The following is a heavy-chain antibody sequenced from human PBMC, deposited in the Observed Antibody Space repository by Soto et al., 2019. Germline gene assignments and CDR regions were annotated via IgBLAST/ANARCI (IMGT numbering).Heavy chain of an antibody. Sequence: GSGPTLVNPTQTLTLTCTFSGFSLSTSGVGVGWIRQPPGKALEWLALIYWDDDKRYSPSLKSRLTITKDTSKNQVVLTMTNMDPVDTATYYCAQTVRFKPPKATILIGHYFDYWGQGTLDTVSS. V-gene: IGHV2-5*02. CDR3: AQTVRFKPPKATILIGHYFDY. D-gene: IGHD1-1*01. CDR2: IYWDDDK. J-gene: IGHJ4*01. CDR1: GFSLSTSGVG.